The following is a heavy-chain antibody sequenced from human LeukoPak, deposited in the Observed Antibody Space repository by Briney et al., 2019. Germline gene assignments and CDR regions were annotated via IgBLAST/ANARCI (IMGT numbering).Heavy chain of an antibody. Sequence: PGGGPRLSCAAPGFTLDDYGIKWGRQTPGEGLGGGSGINWNGGSTRYADSVKGRFTISRDNAENSLYLQMNSLRVEDTALYYCARDGDQGGYYYYYMDVWGKGTTVTVSS. D-gene: IGHD7-27*01. CDR3: ARDGDQGGYYYYYMDV. V-gene: IGHV3-20*04. CDR1: GFTLDDYG. J-gene: IGHJ6*03. CDR2: INWNGGST.